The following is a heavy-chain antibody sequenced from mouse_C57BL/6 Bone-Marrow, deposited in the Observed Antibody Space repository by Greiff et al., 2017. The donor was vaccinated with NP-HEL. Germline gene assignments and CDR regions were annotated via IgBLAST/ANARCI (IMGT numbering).Heavy chain of an antibody. Sequence: EVQGVESGPVLVKPGASVKMSCKASGYTFTDYYMNWVKQSHGKSLEWIGVINPYNGGTSYNQKFKGKATLTVDKSSSTAYMELNSLTSEDSAVYYCASCYFDDWGTGTTVTVSS. J-gene: IGHJ1*03. CDR3: ASCYFDD. CDR2: INPYNGGT. V-gene: IGHV1-19*01. CDR1: GYTFTDYY.